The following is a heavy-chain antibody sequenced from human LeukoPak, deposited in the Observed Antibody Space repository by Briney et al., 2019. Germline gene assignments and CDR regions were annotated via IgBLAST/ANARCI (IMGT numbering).Heavy chain of an antibody. J-gene: IGHJ4*02. D-gene: IGHD3-10*01. CDR1: GFTFCNAW. V-gene: IGHV3-15*01. CDR2: IKSKTDGGTT. Sequence: GGSLRLSCAASGFTFCNAWMSWVRQAPGKGLEWVGRIKSKTDGGTTDYAAPVKGRFTISRDDSKNTLYLQMNSLKTEDIAVYYYTTRPIMVRGFPSPFDYWGQGTLVTVSS. CDR3: TTRPIMVRGFPSPFDY.